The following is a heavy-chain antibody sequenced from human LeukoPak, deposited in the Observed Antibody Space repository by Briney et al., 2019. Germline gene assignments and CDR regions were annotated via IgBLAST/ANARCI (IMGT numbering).Heavy chain of an antibody. V-gene: IGHV4-59*08. D-gene: IGHD3-22*01. CDR3: ARHDDSSGLSAFDI. J-gene: IGHJ3*02. Sequence: SETLSLTCTASGGSISSYYWSWIRQPPGKGLEWIGYIYYSGSTNYNPSLKSRVTISVDTSKNQFSLKLSSVTAADTAVYYCARHDDSSGLSAFDIWGQGTMVTVSS. CDR1: GGSISSYY. CDR2: IYYSGST.